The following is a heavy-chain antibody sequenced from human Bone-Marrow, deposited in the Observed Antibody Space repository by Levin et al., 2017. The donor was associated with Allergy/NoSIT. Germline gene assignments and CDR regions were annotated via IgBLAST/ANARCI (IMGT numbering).Heavy chain of an antibody. V-gene: IGHV3-9*01. J-gene: IGHJ6*03. D-gene: IGHD4-17*01. CDR1: GFTFDDYA. Sequence: GGSLRLSCAASGFTFDDYAMHWVRQAPGKGLEWVSGISWNSGSIGYADSVKGRFTISRDNAKNSLYLQMNSLRAEDTALYYCAKDQEATVNYMDVWGKGTTVTVSS. CDR3: AKDQEATVNYMDV. CDR2: ISWNSGSI.